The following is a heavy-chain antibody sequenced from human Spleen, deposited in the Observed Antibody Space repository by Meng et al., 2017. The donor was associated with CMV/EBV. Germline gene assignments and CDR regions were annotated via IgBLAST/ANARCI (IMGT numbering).Heavy chain of an antibody. CDR1: GFTFSSYW. CDR2: IKQDGSEK. D-gene: IGHD2-2*01. J-gene: IGHJ6*02. Sequence: GESLKISCAASGFTFSSYWMSWVRQAPGKGLEWVANIKQDGSEKYYVDSVKGRFTISRDNAKNSLYLQMNSLRAEDTAVYYCARVQKYQLLSRGAMDVWGQGTTVTVSS. CDR3: ARVQKYQLLSRGAMDV. V-gene: IGHV3-7*01.